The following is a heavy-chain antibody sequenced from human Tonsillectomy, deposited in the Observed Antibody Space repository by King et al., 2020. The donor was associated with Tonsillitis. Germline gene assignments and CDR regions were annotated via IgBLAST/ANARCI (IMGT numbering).Heavy chain of an antibody. CDR1: GYNFSSYW. CDR2: IDPSDSYT. J-gene: IGHJ5*02. Sequence: VQLVESGAEVKKPGESLRISCKGSGYNFSSYWISWVRQMPGKGLEWMGRIDPSDSYTNYSPSFRGHVTISADESISTAYLQWSSLKASDTAMYYCASTSGGANWFDPWGQGTLVTVSS. D-gene: IGHD3-16*01. V-gene: IGHV5-10-1*03. CDR3: ASTSGGANWFDP.